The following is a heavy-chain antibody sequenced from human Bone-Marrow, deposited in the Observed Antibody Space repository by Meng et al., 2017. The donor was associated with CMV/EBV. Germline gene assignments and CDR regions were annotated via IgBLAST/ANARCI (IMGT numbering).Heavy chain of an antibody. J-gene: IGHJ4*02. D-gene: IGHD3-3*01. CDR2: LNPDTGAT. CDR1: GYTFTDFY. CDR3: ARVAVLRFLEWLLSPFDY. V-gene: IGHV1-2*02. Sequence: ASVKVSCKASGYTFTDFYVHWVRQAPGQGLEWMGRLNPDTGATKYAQKFQGRVTLTRDTSSDTASMDLTRLTSDDTAVYYCARVAVLRFLEWLLSPFDYWGQGTLVTVSS.